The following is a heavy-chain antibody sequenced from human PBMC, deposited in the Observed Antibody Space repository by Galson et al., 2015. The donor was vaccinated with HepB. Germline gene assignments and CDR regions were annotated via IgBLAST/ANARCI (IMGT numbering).Heavy chain of an antibody. V-gene: IGHV4-59*01. CDR3: ARLRYNSSWSWVYYFDY. CDR2: INYSGST. J-gene: IGHJ4*02. Sequence: WIRQPPGKGLEWIGYINYSGSTNYNPSLKSRVTISVDTSKNQFSLKLNSVTAADTAVYYCARLRYNSSWSWVYYFDYWGQGALVTVSS. D-gene: IGHD6-13*01.